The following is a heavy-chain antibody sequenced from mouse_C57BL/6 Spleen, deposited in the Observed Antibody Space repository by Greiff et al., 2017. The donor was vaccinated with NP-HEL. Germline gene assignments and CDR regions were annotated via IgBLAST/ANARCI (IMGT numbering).Heavy chain of an antibody. J-gene: IGHJ4*01. CDR3: ARGTHYYAMDY. CDR1: GFTFSDYY. Sequence: EVKLMESGGGLVQPGGSLKLSCAASGFTFSDYYMYWVRQTPEKRLEWVAYISNGGGSTYYPDTVKGRFTISRDNAKNTLYLQMSRLKSEDTAMYYCARGTHYYAMDYWGQGTSVTVSS. V-gene: IGHV5-12*01. CDR2: ISNGGGST. D-gene: IGHD3-3*01.